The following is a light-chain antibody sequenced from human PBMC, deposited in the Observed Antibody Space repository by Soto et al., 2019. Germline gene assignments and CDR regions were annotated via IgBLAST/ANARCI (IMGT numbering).Light chain of an antibody. J-gene: IGKJ2*01. CDR3: QQRSNWPPGVYT. V-gene: IGKV3-11*01. Sequence: EIVLTQSPVTLSLSPGERATLSCRASQSVSSYLAWYQQKPGQAPRLLIYDASNRATGIPARFSGSGSGTDFTLTISSLEPEDFAVYFCQQRSNWPPGVYTFGLGTKLEIK. CDR2: DAS. CDR1: QSVSSY.